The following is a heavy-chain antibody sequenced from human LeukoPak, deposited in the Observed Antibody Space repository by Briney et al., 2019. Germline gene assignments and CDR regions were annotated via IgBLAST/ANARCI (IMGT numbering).Heavy chain of an antibody. CDR2: ISWNSGSI. J-gene: IGHJ3*02. CDR3: AKDIGGSGSDDAFDI. D-gene: IGHD3-10*01. CDR1: GFTFDDYA. V-gene: IGHV3-9*01. Sequence: GRSLRLSCAASGFTFDDYAMHWVRQAPGKGLEWVSGISWNSGSIGYADSVKGRFTISRDNAKNSLYLQMNSLRAEDTALYYCAKDIGGSGSDDAFDIWGQGTMVTVSS.